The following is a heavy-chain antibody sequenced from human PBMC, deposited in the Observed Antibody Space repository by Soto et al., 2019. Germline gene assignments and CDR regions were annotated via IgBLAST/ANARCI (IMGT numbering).Heavy chain of an antibody. Sequence: GASVKVSCKASGYTFTSYAMHWVRQAPGQRLEWMGWINAGNGNTKYSQKFQGRVTITRDTSASTAYMELSSLRSEDTAVYYCARDQYSSSWYFSTYYYYGMDVWGQGTTVIVSS. CDR1: GYTFTSYA. D-gene: IGHD6-13*01. J-gene: IGHJ6*02. CDR2: INAGNGNT. V-gene: IGHV1-3*01. CDR3: ARDQYSSSWYFSTYYYYGMDV.